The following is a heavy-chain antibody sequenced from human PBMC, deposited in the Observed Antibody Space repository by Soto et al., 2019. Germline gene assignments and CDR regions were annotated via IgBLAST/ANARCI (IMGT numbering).Heavy chain of an antibody. Sequence: ASVKVSCKAPGYTFTNYVMHWVRHAPGQRLEWMGWINAGNGNTKYSQKFQGRVTITRDTSASTAYMELSSLRSEDTAVYYCARGGSLYWYFDLWGRGTLVTVSS. D-gene: IGHD1-26*01. J-gene: IGHJ2*01. CDR2: INAGNGNT. CDR3: ARGGSLYWYFDL. V-gene: IGHV1-3*01. CDR1: GYTFTNYV.